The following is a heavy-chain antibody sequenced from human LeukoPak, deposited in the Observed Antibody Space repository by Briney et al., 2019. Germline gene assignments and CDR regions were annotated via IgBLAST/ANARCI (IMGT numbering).Heavy chain of an antibody. J-gene: IGHJ2*01. CDR2: IYSGGST. Sequence: RSGGSLRLSCAASGFTVSGNYMSWVRHAPGKGLEWVSVIYSGGSTNYADSVKGRFTISRDNSKNTLFLQMNSLRAEDTAVYYCASPGRSRLNWYFDLWGRGTLVTVSS. CDR1: GFTVSGNY. V-gene: IGHV3-66*02. CDR3: ASPGRSRLNWYFDL.